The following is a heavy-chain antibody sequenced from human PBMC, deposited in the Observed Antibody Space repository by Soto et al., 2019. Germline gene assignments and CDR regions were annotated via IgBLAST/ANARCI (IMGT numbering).Heavy chain of an antibody. Sequence: GGSLRLSCAASGFTFISYGMHWVRQAPGKGLEWVAVIWYDGSNKYYADSVKGRFTISRDNSKNTLYLQMNSLRAEDTAVYYCAREAVPMIVVVHDAFDIWGQGTMVTVSS. D-gene: IGHD3-22*01. J-gene: IGHJ3*02. CDR3: AREAVPMIVVVHDAFDI. CDR1: GFTFISYG. V-gene: IGHV3-33*01. CDR2: IWYDGSNK.